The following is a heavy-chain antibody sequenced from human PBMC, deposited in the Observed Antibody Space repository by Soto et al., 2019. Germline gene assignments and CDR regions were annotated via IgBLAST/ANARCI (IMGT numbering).Heavy chain of an antibody. V-gene: IGHV3-30*03. CDR2: ISNDGNSE. J-gene: IGHJ4*02. D-gene: IGHD3-3*01. CDR1: GFTFSAFG. CDR3: AETITTVGVSSTGRGALLDN. Sequence: QVQLVESGGGVVQPGRSLRLSCAASGFTFSAFGMHWVRQAPGKGLEWVAVISNDGNSEHYADSVKGRFTISRDNSKNTFYLQMNSLSVEDTAVYYCAETITTVGVSSTGRGALLDNWGQGILVSVSS.